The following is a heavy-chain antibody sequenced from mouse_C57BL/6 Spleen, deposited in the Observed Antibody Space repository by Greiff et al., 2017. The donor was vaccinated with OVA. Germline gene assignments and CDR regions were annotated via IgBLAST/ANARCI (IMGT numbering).Heavy chain of an antibody. D-gene: IGHD1-1*01. CDR2: IYIGNGYT. V-gene: IGHV1-58*01. J-gene: IGHJ4*01. Sequence: VQLQQSGAELVRPGSSVKMSCTTSGFTFTSYGINWVKQRPGQGLEWIGYIYIGNGYTEYTAKFKGKATLTSDTSSSTAYMQLSSLTSEDSAIYFCARFTTVVEDAMDYWGQGTSVTVSS. CDR1: GFTFTSYG. CDR3: ARFTTVVEDAMDY.